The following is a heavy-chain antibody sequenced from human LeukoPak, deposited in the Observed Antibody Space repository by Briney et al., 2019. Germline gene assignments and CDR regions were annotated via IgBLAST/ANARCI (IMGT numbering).Heavy chain of an antibody. CDR3: ARVAYGSSWYLFDY. D-gene: IGHD6-13*01. J-gene: IGHJ4*02. V-gene: IGHV1-2*02. CDR1: GYTFTGYY. Sequence: ASVKVSCKASGYTFTGYYMHWVRQAPGQGLEWMGWINPNSGGTNYAQKFQGRVTMTRDTSISTAYMELSRLRSDDTAVYYCARVAYGSSWYLFDYWGQGTLVTVSS. CDR2: INPNSGGT.